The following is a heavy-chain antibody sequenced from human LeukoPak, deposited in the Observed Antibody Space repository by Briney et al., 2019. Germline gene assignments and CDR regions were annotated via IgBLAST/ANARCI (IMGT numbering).Heavy chain of an antibody. V-gene: IGHV3-23*01. CDR1: GFTFSSYA. D-gene: IGHD1-26*01. J-gene: IGHJ5*02. CDR3: AKPVGATTPRWFDP. Sequence: GGSLRLSCAASGFTFSSYAINWVRQAPGKGLEWVSGISGSGGSTYYADSVKGRFTISRDNSKNTLYLQTNSLRAEDTAVYYCAKPVGATTPRWFDPWGQGTLVTVSS. CDR2: ISGSGGST.